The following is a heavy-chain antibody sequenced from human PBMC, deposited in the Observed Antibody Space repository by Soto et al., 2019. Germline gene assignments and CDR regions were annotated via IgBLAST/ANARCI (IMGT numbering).Heavy chain of an antibody. D-gene: IGHD2-15*01. CDR1: GFTFSSYS. Sequence: EVQLVESGGGLVQPGGSLRLSCAASGFTFSSYSMNWVRQAPGKGLEWVSYIRSSSSTIYYADSVKGRFTISRDNAKNSLYLQMNSLRDEDTAVYYCAREGDCSGGSCYFRVHHGMDVWGQGTTVTVSS. V-gene: IGHV3-48*02. CDR3: AREGDCSGGSCYFRVHHGMDV. CDR2: IRSSSSTI. J-gene: IGHJ6*02.